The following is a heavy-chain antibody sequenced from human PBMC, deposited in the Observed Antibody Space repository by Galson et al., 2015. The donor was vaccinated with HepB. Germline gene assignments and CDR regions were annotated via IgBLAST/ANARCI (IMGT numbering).Heavy chain of an antibody. V-gene: IGHV3-23*01. D-gene: IGHD3-22*01. CDR1: GFTFSSYA. Sequence: SLRLSCAASGFTFSSYAMSWVRQAPGKGLEWVSAISGSGGSTYYADSVKGRFTISRDNSKNTLYLQMNSLRDADTAVYYCARAQRITMIVVVTAIDYWGQGTLVTVSP. CDR2: ISGSGGST. J-gene: IGHJ4*02. CDR3: ARAQRITMIVVVTAIDY.